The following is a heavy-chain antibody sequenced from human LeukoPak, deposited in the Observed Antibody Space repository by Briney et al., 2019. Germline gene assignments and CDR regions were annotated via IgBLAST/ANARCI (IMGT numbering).Heavy chain of an antibody. CDR3: ARDGSKWDFDY. Sequence: ASVKVSCKASGNSFNSDYMHWVRQAPGQGLEWMGRIIPSGDITHYAQKLQGRISITRDTSTRTVYMVLSSLTSEDTAVYYCARDGSKWDFDYWGQGTLVTVSS. D-gene: IGHD6-13*01. J-gene: IGHJ4*02. CDR1: GNSFNSDY. V-gene: IGHV1-46*02. CDR2: IIPSGDIT.